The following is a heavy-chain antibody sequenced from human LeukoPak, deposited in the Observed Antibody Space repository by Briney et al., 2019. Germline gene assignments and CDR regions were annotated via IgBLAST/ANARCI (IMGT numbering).Heavy chain of an antibody. CDR1: DGSISSDY. D-gene: IGHD1-1*01. CDR2: FYYSGST. V-gene: IGHV4-59*01. CDR3: ARGRVSSSTWYSTYYYYFYMDV. J-gene: IGHJ6*03. Sequence: SETLSLTCTVADGSISSDYWSWIRQPPGKGLEWIGYFYYSGSTNYNPSLKSRVTISVDTSKNQFSLRLRSVTAADTAVYFCARGRVSSSTWYSTYYYYFYMDVWGKGTTVTVSS.